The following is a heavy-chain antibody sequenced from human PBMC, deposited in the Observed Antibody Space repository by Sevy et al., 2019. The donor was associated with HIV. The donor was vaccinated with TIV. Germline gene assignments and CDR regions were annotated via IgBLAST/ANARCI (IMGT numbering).Heavy chain of an antibody. D-gene: IGHD1-26*01. J-gene: IGHJ6*02. CDR1: GFTFGGYT. CDR3: TRVEGATDWGMDV. V-gene: IGHV3-49*04. Sequence: GGSLRLSCIASGFTFGGYTMSWVRQAPGKGLEWVSFIRRKAYGGTTEYAASVKGRFTVSRDDSKSIAYLQMNSLKTEDTAVYYCTRVEGATDWGMDVWGQGTTVTVSS. CDR2: IRRKAYGGTT.